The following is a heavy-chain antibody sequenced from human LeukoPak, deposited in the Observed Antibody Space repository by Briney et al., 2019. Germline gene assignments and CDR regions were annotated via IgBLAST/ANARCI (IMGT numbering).Heavy chain of an antibody. CDR1: GFPFSNYW. CDR3: ARTFGSGRYPGDWLDP. CDR2: IYSDGSST. Sequence: GGSLRLSCTASGFPFSNYWMHWVRQGPGKGLEWVSRIYSDGSSTTYADSVKGRFTISRDNAKNTLYLQMSSLRVEDTAVYYCARTFGSGRYPGDWLDPWGQGTLVTVSS. J-gene: IGHJ5*02. V-gene: IGHV3-74*03. D-gene: IGHD6-19*01.